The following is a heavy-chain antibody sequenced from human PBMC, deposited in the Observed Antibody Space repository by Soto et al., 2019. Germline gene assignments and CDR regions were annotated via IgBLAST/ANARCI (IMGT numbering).Heavy chain of an antibody. CDR1: VFTFSNSW. J-gene: IGHJ6*02. CDR3: ARDEGGPDV. V-gene: IGHV3-74*01. CDR2: INNDGSST. Sequence: PGGSLRLSCPASVFTFSNSWMHWVRQAPGKWLVWVSRINNDGSSTAYADSVKGRFTISRDNAKNTLYMQMDRLRVEDMAVYYCARDEGGPDVWGQGTTVTVSS.